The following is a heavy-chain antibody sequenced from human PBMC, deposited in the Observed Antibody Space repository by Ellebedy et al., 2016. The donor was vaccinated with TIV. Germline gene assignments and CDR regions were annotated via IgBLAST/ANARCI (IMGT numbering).Heavy chain of an antibody. Sequence: MPGGSLRLSCTVSGGSISNTLHYWGWIRQPPGKGLEWTGSIYYSGTTYYNPSLKTRVTISVDTSKNQFSLNLDSVTAADTAVYYCARRKSGGSWFDPWGQGTLVPVSS. CDR1: GGSISNTLHY. CDR2: IYYSGTT. CDR3: ARRKSGGSWFDP. J-gene: IGHJ5*02. V-gene: IGHV4-39*01. D-gene: IGHD3-16*01.